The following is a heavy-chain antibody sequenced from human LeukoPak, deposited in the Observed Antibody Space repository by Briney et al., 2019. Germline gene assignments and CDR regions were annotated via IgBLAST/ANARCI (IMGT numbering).Heavy chain of an antibody. D-gene: IGHD6-13*01. V-gene: IGHV3-48*01. Sequence: GGSLRLSCAASGFTFSSYSMNWVRQAPGKGPEWVSYISRSSNTIYYADSVKGRFTISRDNAKNSLYLQMNSLRAEDTAVYYCASTWAIAAAGNYWGQGTLVTVSS. CDR3: ASTWAIAAAGNY. CDR1: GFTFSSYS. CDR2: ISRSSNTI. J-gene: IGHJ4*02.